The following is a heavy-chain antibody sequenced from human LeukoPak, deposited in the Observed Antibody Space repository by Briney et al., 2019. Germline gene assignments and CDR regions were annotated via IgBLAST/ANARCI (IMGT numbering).Heavy chain of an antibody. CDR3: ARVVYCGGDNCQIFAFDI. CDR1: GFTFSDYY. V-gene: IGHV3-11*01. Sequence: PGGSLRLSCVASGFTFSDYYMTWIRQAPGKGPEWISYIGGSRSPTFYADSVRGRFVISRDNAKNSLFLQMNSLRAADTAVYYCARVVYCGGDNCQIFAFDIWGQGRMVTVSS. D-gene: IGHD2-21*01. CDR2: IGGSRSPT. J-gene: IGHJ3*02.